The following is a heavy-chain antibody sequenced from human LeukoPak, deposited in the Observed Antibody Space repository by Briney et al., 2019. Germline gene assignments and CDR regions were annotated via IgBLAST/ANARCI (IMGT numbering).Heavy chain of an antibody. CDR3: ARGIAAAENWFDP. CDR2: INPNSGGT. CDR1: GYTFTGYY. D-gene: IGHD6-13*01. Sequence: ASVKVSCKASGYTFTGYYMHWVRQAPGQGLEWMGWINPNSGGTNYAQKFQGWFTMTRDTSIGTAYMELSRLRSDDTAVYYCARGIAAAENWFDPWGQGTLVTVSS. V-gene: IGHV1-2*04. J-gene: IGHJ5*02.